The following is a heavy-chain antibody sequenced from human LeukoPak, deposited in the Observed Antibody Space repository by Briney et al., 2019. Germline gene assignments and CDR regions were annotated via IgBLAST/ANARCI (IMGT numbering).Heavy chain of an antibody. D-gene: IGHD3-22*01. CDR1: GYTFTSYD. Sequence: GASVKVSCKASGYTFTSYDINWVRQATGQGLEWMGGIIPIFGTANYAQKFQGRVTMTRDMSTSTVYMELSSLRSEDTAVYYCARDRVSSGYYGYGVDPWGQGTLVTVSS. CDR2: IIPIFGTA. J-gene: IGHJ5*02. V-gene: IGHV1-69*05. CDR3: ARDRVSSGYYGYGVDP.